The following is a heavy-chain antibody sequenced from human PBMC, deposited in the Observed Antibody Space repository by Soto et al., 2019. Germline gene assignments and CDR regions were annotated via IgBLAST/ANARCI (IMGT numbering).Heavy chain of an antibody. V-gene: IGHV4-39*02. CDR2: IFYSGST. CDR3: AREVAATSNVDY. Sequence: QLQLQESGSGLVKPSETLSLTCSVSGGSISSSSYYWGWIRQPPGKGLEWIGSIFYSGSTYYNPSLKSRATISVDTSKDQFSLKLSSVTAADTAVYYCAREVAATSNVDYWGQGTLVTVSS. D-gene: IGHD2-15*01. J-gene: IGHJ4*02. CDR1: GGSISSSSYY.